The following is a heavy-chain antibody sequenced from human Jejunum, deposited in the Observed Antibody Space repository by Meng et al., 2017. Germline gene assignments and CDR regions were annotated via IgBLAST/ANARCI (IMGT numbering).Heavy chain of an antibody. CDR2: TYYRSKWYI. Sequence: QIQLQQSGPGLVKPSQTLSLTSAIPVDRVSSNSAGWNWIRKSPSRGLEWLGRTYYRSKWYIDYAVSVKSRITINPDTSKNQFSLHLNSVTPEDTAVYYCAGGGLVRSTRGYFDYWGQGTLVTVSS. J-gene: IGHJ4*02. D-gene: IGHD1-26*01. CDR3: AGGGLVRSTRGYFDY. V-gene: IGHV6-1*01. CDR1: VDRVSSNSAG.